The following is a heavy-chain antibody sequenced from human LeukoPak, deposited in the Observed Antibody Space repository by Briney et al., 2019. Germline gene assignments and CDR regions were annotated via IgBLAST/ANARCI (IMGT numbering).Heavy chain of an antibody. D-gene: IGHD1-7*01. V-gene: IGHV3-30*18. CDR2: ISYDGSNK. CDR3: AKGISELRTCDN. Sequence: GGSLRLSCAASGFSFRSYGMHWVRQAPGKGLEWVAVISYDGSNKYYADSVRRRFTISRDNSKNTLYLQMNSLRVEDTAVYYCAKGISELRTCDNWGQGTLVTVSS. CDR1: GFSFRSYG. J-gene: IGHJ4*02.